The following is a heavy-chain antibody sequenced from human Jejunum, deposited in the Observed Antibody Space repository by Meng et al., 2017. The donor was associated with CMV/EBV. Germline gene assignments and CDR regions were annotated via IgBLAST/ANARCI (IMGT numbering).Heavy chain of an antibody. Sequence: YGGSLIGYYWSWIRQSPGKGLEWIGEINHRGSANYNPSLKSRVTTSVNNSKNQVSLKLSSVTAADTAVYYCARGTYSSGWSRYYFDYWGQGTLVTVSS. V-gene: IGHV4-34*01. CDR2: INHRGSA. D-gene: IGHD6-19*01. J-gene: IGHJ4*02. CDR3: ARGTYSSGWSRYYFDY. CDR1: GGSLIGYY.